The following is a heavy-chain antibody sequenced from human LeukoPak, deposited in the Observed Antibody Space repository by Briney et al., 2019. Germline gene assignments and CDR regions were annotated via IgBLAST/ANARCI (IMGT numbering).Heavy chain of an antibody. CDR2: INHSGST. Sequence: SETPSLTCAVYGGSFSGYYWSWIRQPPGKGLEWIGEINHSGSTNYNPSLKSRVTISVDTSKNQFSLKLSSVTAADTAVYYCAGSMIVVVIDYWGQGTLVTVSS. CDR3: AGSMIVVVIDY. V-gene: IGHV4-34*01. D-gene: IGHD3-22*01. J-gene: IGHJ4*02. CDR1: GGSFSGYY.